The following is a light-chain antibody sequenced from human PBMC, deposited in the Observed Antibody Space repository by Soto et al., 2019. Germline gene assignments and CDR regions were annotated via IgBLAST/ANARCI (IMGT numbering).Light chain of an antibody. J-gene: IGKJ3*01. Sequence: DIQMTQSPSSVSASVGDRVTITCRASQGISSWLAWYQQKPGKAPKLLIYAASSLQSGVPSRFSGGESGTDSTLTISTLQPEDFEPNYCQQANSFPFTFGPGTKVDIK. CDR2: AAS. V-gene: IGKV1-12*01. CDR1: QGISSW. CDR3: QQANSFPFT.